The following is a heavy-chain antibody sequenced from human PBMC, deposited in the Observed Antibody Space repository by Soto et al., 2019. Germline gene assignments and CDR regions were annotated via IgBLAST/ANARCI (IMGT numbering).Heavy chain of an antibody. CDR1: GFTFSSYA. CDR2: ISGSGGST. CDR3: AKDKQTHRIVGATGFDY. D-gene: IGHD1-26*01. V-gene: IGHV3-23*01. Sequence: GGSLRLSCAASGFTFSSYAMSWVRQAPGKGLEWVSAISGSGGSTYYADSVKGRFTISRDNSKNTLYLQMNSLRAEDTAVYYCAKDKQTHRIVGATGFDYWGQGTLVTVYS. J-gene: IGHJ4*02.